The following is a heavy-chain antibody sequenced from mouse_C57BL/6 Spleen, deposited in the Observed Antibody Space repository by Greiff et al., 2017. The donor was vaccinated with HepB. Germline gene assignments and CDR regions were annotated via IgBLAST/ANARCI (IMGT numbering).Heavy chain of an antibody. CDR1: GFTFSDYG. V-gene: IGHV5-17*01. CDR2: ISSGSSTI. CDR3: ARGDYGSMDAMDY. D-gene: IGHD1-1*01. Sequence: EVKLMESGGGLVKPGGSLKLSCAASGFTFSDYGMHWVRQAPEKGLEWVAHISSGSSTIYYADTVKGRFTISRVNAKNTLFLQMTSLRSEDTAMYYCARGDYGSMDAMDYWGQGTSVTVSS. J-gene: IGHJ4*01.